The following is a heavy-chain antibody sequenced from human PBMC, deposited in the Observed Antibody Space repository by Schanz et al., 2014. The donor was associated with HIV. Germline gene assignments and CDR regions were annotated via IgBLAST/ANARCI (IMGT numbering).Heavy chain of an antibody. CDR1: GGIFSYHA. V-gene: IGHV1-8*02. CDR2: MNPNSGNT. J-gene: IGHJ5*01. D-gene: IGHD5-12*01. Sequence: QVQLVQSGAEVKKPGSSVKVSCKASGGIFSYHAINWVRQATGQGLEWMGWMNPNSGNTGYAQKFQGRVTMTRNTSISTAYMELSSLRSEDTAVYYCARDATGYSGYDSWGQGTLVTVSS. CDR3: ARDATGYSGYDS.